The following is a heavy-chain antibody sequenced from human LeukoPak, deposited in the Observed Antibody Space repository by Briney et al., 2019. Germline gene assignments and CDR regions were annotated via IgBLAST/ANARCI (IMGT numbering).Heavy chain of an antibody. CDR3: AELGITMIRGV. D-gene: IGHD3-22*01. Sequence: GGSLRLSCAASGFTFSSYEMNWVRQAPGKGLEGVSYISSSGSTIYYADSVKGRFTISRDNAKNSLYLQMNSLRPEDTAVYYCAELGITMIRGVWGKGTTVTISS. CDR2: ISSSGSTI. CDR1: GFTFSSYE. J-gene: IGHJ6*04. V-gene: IGHV3-48*03.